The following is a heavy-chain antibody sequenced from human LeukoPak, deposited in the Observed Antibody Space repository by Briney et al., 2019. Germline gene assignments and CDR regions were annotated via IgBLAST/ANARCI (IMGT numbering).Heavy chain of an antibody. J-gene: IGHJ5*02. CDR2: MNPNSGNT. Sequence: GASVKVSCKASGYTFTSYDINWVRQATGQGLEWMGWMNPNSGNTGYAQKFQGRVTMTRNTSISTAHMELSSLRSEDTAVYYCAREFPHDYGDYVGPPKDWFDPWGQGTLVTVSS. V-gene: IGHV1-8*01. CDR1: GYTFTSYD. D-gene: IGHD4-17*01. CDR3: AREFPHDYGDYVGPPKDWFDP.